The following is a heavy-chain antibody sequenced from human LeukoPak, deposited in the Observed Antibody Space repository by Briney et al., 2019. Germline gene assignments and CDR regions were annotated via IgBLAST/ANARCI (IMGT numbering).Heavy chain of an antibody. V-gene: IGHV3-21*04. Sequence: GGSLRLSCAASGFTFSSYSMNRVRQAPGKGLEWVSSISSSSSYIYYADSVKGRFTISRDNAKNSLYLQMNSLRAEDTAVYYCAKQDWNDGRDFDYWGQGTLVTVSS. J-gene: IGHJ4*02. CDR2: ISSSSSYI. CDR3: AKQDWNDGRDFDY. CDR1: GFTFSSYS. D-gene: IGHD1-1*01.